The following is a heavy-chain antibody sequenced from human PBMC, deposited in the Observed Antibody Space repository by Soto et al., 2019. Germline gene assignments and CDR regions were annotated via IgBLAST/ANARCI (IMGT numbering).Heavy chain of an antibody. D-gene: IGHD3-22*01. J-gene: IGHJ3*02. Sequence: QVQLQESGPGLVKPSQTLSLTCTVSGGSISSGDYYWSWIRQPPGKGLEWIGYIYYSGSTYYNPSLKSLVTISVDTSKNQFSLKLSSVTAADTAVYYCARVYYYDSSGYSGDAFDIWGQGTMVTVSS. CDR3: ARVYYYDSSGYSGDAFDI. V-gene: IGHV4-30-4*01. CDR2: IYYSGST. CDR1: GGSISSGDYY.